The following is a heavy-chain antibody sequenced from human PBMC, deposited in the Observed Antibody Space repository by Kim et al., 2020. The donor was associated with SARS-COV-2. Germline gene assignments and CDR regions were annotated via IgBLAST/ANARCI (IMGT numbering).Heavy chain of an antibody. V-gene: IGHV4-34*01. J-gene: IGHJ6*03. CDR3: ARVRDCSSTSCRLYYYYYYMDV. CDR1: GGSFSGYY. Sequence: ETLSLTCAVYGGSFSGYYWSWIRQPPGKGLEWIGEINHSGSTNYNPSLKSRVTISVDTSKNQFSLKLSSVTAADTAVYYCARVRDCSSTSCRLYYYYYYMDVWGKGTTVTVSS. D-gene: IGHD2-2*01. CDR2: INHSGST.